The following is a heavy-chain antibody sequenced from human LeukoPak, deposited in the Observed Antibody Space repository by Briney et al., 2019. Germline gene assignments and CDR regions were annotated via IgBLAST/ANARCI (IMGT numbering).Heavy chain of an antibody. Sequence: SETLSLTCTVSGGSISSSSYYWSWIRQPPGKGLEWIGYIYYSGSTNYNPSLKSRVTISVDTSKNQFSLKLSSVAAADTAVYYCARVYEDYMDVWGKGTTVTVSS. CDR3: ARVYEDYMDV. CDR1: GGSISSSSYY. CDR2: IYYSGST. V-gene: IGHV4-61*01. D-gene: IGHD3-16*01. J-gene: IGHJ6*03.